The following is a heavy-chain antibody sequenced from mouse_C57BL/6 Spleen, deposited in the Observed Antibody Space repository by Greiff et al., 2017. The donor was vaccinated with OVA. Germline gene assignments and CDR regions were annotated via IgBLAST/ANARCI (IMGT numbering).Heavy chain of an antibody. CDR1: GYTFTSYG. D-gene: IGHD2-1*01. J-gene: IGHJ3*01. CDR3: ARHYGNPWFAY. CDR2: IYPRSGNT. V-gene: IGHV1-81*01. Sequence: VMLVESGAELARPGASVKLSCKASGYTFTSYGISWVKQRTGQGLEWIGEIYPRSGNTHYNEKFKGKATLTADKSSSTAYMERRSLTSEDAAVYCSARHYGNPWFAYWGQGTLVTVSA.